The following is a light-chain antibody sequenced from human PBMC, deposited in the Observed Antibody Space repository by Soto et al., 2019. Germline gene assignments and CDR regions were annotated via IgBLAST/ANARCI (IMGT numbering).Light chain of an antibody. J-gene: IGLJ1*01. CDR2: SND. CDR3: AAWDDTLNGFV. Sequence: QLVLTQPPSASGTPGQRVTISCFGSNSNIGSSPVNWYQQLPGTAPKLLIHSNDKRPSGVPDRFSGSKSGTSASLAFSGLRSEDEAAYYCAAWDDTLNGFVFGTGTKVTVL. V-gene: IGLV1-44*01. CDR1: NSNIGSSP.